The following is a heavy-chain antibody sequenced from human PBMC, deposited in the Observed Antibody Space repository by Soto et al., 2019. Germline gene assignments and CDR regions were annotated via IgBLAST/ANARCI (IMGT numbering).Heavy chain of an antibody. J-gene: IGHJ4*02. Sequence: GESLKISCKGSGYSFTSYWISWVRQIPGKGLEWMGRIDPSDSYTNYSPSFQGHVTISADKSISTAYLQWSSLKASDTAMYYCARPGSSGYDSDYWGQGTLVTVSS. CDR1: GYSFTSYW. CDR3: ARPGSSGYDSDY. D-gene: IGHD5-12*01. V-gene: IGHV5-10-1*01. CDR2: IDPSDSYT.